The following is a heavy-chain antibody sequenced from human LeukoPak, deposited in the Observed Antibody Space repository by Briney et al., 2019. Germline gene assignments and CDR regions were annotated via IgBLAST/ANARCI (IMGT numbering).Heavy chain of an antibody. CDR1: GFTFGIYA. CDR3: AKPLTSYSSGFSDVFDV. Sequence: GGSLRLSCAASGFTFGIYAMHWVRQAPGKGLEHVSTITTNGGNTYYADSVKGRFTISRDNSKDTLFLQMGSLRAEDMAMYYCAKPLTSYSSGFSDVFDVWGHGSMVTVSS. V-gene: IGHV3-64*02. J-gene: IGHJ3*01. CDR2: ITTNGGNT. D-gene: IGHD5-18*01.